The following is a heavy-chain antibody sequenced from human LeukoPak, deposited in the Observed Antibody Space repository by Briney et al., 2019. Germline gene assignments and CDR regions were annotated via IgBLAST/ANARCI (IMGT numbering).Heavy chain of an antibody. CDR2: INTDGSST. CDR3: ARDWRRAAAGTPDY. Sequence: PGGSLRLSCAASGFTFSSYWMHWVRQAPGKGLVWVSRINTDGSSTSYADSVKGRFTISRDNAKNTLCLQMNSLRAEDTAVYYCARDWRRAAAGTPDYWGQGTLVTVSS. V-gene: IGHV3-74*01. CDR1: GFTFSSYW. D-gene: IGHD6-13*01. J-gene: IGHJ4*02.